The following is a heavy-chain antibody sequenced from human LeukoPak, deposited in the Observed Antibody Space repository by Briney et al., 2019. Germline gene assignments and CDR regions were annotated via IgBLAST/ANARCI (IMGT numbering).Heavy chain of an antibody. J-gene: IGHJ6*02. V-gene: IGHV1-2*06. D-gene: IGHD6-6*01. CDR1: GYTFNGYY. CDR3: AREYSSSRYYYYYYGMDV. Sequence: ASVKVSCKASGYTFNGYYMHWVRQAPGQGLEWMGRINPNSGGTNYAQKFQGRVPMTRDTSISTAYMELSRLRSDDTAVYYCAREYSSSRYYYYYYGMDVWGQGTTATVSS. CDR2: INPNSGGT.